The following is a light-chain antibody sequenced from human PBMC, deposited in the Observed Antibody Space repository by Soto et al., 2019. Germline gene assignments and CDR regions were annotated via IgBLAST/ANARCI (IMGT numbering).Light chain of an antibody. CDR2: EGG. CDR1: SSDVGNYNL. J-gene: IGLJ2*01. Sequence: QSALTQPASVSGSRGQSITISCTGTSSDVGNYNLVSWYQQYPGKAPKLMIYEGGKRPSGVSNRFSASKSGNTASLTISGLQAEDEADYYCYSFALRSTLIFGGGTKLTVL. CDR3: YSFALRSTLI. V-gene: IGLV2-23*01.